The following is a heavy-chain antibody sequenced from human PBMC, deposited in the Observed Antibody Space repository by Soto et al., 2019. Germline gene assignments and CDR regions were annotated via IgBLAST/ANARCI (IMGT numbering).Heavy chain of an antibody. Sequence: GGSLRLSCATSGFTFRNYAMRWIRQAPGKGLEWVSTIRETGNTYYADSVGGRFATSRDNSENTLYLQMSSLRAEDTAVYYCAKQQMGVIRALDYWGQGTLVTVSS. D-gene: IGHD1-26*01. CDR3: AKQQMGVIRALDY. CDR2: IRETGNT. J-gene: IGHJ4*02. V-gene: IGHV3-23*01. CDR1: GFTFRNYA.